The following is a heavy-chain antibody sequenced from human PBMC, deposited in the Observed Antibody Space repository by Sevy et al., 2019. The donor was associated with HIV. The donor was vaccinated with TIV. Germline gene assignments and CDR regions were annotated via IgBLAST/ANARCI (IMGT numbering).Heavy chain of an antibody. Sequence: GGSLRLSCAASGFTFSSYDVHWVRQATGKGLEWVSAIGTAGDRYYAGSVRGRFTISRENAKNSFYLQMNSLRAGDTAVYYCARAAIGYCGSTSCPHSRYYMDVWGKGTTVTVSS. CDR3: ARAAIGYCGSTSCPHSRYYMDV. D-gene: IGHD2-2*01. CDR1: GFTFSSYD. J-gene: IGHJ6*03. V-gene: IGHV3-13*01. CDR2: IGTAGDR.